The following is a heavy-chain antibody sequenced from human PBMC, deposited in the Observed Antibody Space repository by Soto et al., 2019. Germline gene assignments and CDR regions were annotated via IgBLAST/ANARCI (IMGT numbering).Heavy chain of an antibody. Sequence: GGSLRLSCAASGFTFSGSAMHWVRQASGKGLKWVGRIRSKANSYATAYAASVKGRFTISRDDSKNTAYLQMNSLKTEDTAVYYCARQPVVVPAAPVAFDIWGQGTMVTVS. CDR1: GFTFSGSA. CDR2: IRSKANSYAT. CDR3: ARQPVVVPAAPVAFDI. J-gene: IGHJ3*02. V-gene: IGHV3-73*01. D-gene: IGHD2-2*01.